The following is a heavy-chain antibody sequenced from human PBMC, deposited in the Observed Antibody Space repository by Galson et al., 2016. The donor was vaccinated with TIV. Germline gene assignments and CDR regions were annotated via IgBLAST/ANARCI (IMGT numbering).Heavy chain of an antibody. D-gene: IGHD6-13*01. CDR1: GFTFDDYG. CDR3: AKGSQQLVVDYMDV. CDR2: ISWNSDSI. V-gene: IGHV3-9*01. Sequence: LRLSCAGSGFTFDDYGMHWVRQAPGKGLEWVSSISWNSDSIAYADSVRGRFTISRDNAKNSLYLQMDSLRPEDTALYYCAKGSQQLVVDYMDVWGKGTTVTVS. J-gene: IGHJ6*03.